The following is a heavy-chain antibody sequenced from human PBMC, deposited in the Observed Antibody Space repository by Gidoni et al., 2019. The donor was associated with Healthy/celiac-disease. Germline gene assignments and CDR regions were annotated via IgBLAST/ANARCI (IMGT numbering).Heavy chain of an antibody. CDR3: ASMAAYCGGDCDPGMDV. V-gene: IGHV3-30-3*01. J-gene: IGHJ6*02. CDR1: GFTFSSYA. D-gene: IGHD2-21*02. CDR2: ISYDGSNK. Sequence: QVQLVESGGGVVQPGRSLRLSCAASGFTFSSYAMHWVRQAPGKGLEWVAVISYDGSNKYYADSVKGRFTISRDNSKNTLYLQMNSLRAEDTAVYYCASMAAYCGGDCDPGMDVWGQGTTVTVSS.